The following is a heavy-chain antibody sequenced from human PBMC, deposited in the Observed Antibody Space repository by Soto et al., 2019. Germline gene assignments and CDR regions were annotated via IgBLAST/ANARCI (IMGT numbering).Heavy chain of an antibody. CDR2: ISAYNGNT. D-gene: IGHD2-15*01. CDR1: GFTFTSYG. J-gene: IGHJ5*02. Sequence: QVQLVQSGAEVKKPGASVKVSCKASGFTFTSYGISWVRQAPGQGLEWMGWISAYNGNTNYAQKLQGRVTMTTDTCTSTAYVELRSLRSDDTAVYYCARDTPTQCSGGSCYPDWFDPCGEGTLVTVSS. CDR3: ARDTPTQCSGGSCYPDWFDP. V-gene: IGHV1-18*01.